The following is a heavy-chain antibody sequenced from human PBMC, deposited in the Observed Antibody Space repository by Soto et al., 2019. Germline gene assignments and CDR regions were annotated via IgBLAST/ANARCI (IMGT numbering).Heavy chain of an antibody. CDR3: ARGGRIHSSGYYWPAMSDFDY. Sequence: ASVKVSCKASGYTFTSYAMHWVRQAPGQRLEWMGWINAGNGNTKYSQKFQGRVTITRDTSASTAYMELSSLRSEDTAVYYCARGGRIHSSGYYWPAMSDFDYWGQGTLVTVSS. V-gene: IGHV1-3*01. D-gene: IGHD3-22*01. CDR1: GYTFTSYA. CDR2: INAGNGNT. J-gene: IGHJ4*02.